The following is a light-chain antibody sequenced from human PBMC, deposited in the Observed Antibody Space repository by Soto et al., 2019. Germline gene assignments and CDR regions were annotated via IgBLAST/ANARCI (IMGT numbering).Light chain of an antibody. Sequence: EIVLTQSPGTLSLSPGERATLSCRASQSVSSTYLAWYQQKPGQAPRLLIYGACSRATGIPDRFSGGGSGTDFTLTISRVEPEDFAVYYCQQCGSSPWTFGQGTKVEIK. J-gene: IGKJ1*01. CDR3: QQCGSSPWT. CDR1: QSVSSTY. V-gene: IGKV3-20*01. CDR2: GAC.